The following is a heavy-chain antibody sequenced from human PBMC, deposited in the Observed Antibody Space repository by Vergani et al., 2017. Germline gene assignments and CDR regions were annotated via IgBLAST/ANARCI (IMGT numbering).Heavy chain of an antibody. Sequence: EVQLVESGGGLVQPGGSLRLSCAASGFTFSSYSMNWVRQAPGKGLEWVSYISSISSTISYADSGKGRFTISRDNAKNSLYLQMNSLRAEDTAVYYCARDQYYGSGSFDYWGQGTLVTVSS. D-gene: IGHD3-10*01. CDR3: ARDQYYGSGSFDY. CDR1: GFTFSSYS. V-gene: IGHV3-48*04. CDR2: ISSISSTI. J-gene: IGHJ4*02.